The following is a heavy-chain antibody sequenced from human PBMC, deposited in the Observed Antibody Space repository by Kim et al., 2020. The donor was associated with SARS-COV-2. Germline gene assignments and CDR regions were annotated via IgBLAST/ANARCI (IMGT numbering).Heavy chain of an antibody. CDR3: VRRQFTSGWYYFDY. CDR1: GFTFSSHW. J-gene: IGHJ4*02. Sequence: GGSLRLSCAASGFTFSSHWMHWVRQAPGQGLVWVSRINSDGTTTSYGDSVKGRFTISRDNAKNTLYLQMNSLRAEDTAVYYCVRRQFTSGWYYFDYWGQG. D-gene: IGHD6-19*01. CDR2: INSDGTTT. V-gene: IGHV3-74*01.